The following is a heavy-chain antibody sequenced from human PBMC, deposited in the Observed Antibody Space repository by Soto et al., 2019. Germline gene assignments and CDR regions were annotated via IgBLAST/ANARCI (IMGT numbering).Heavy chain of an antibody. CDR1: GFTFSSYA. CDR3: AKAPSLRSRPD. V-gene: IGHV3-23*01. J-gene: IGHJ4*02. Sequence: EVQLLESGGGLVQPGGSLRLSCAASGFTFSSYAMSWVRQAPGKGLEWVSAISGSGGSTYYADSVKGRFTISRDNSKNTLYLQLNSLRDEDTAVYYCAKAPSLRSRPDWGQGTLVTGSS. CDR2: ISGSGGST. D-gene: IGHD4-17*01.